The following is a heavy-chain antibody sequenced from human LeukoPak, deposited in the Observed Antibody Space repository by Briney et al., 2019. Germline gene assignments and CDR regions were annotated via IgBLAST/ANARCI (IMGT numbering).Heavy chain of an antibody. D-gene: IGHD3-22*01. V-gene: IGHV3-33*06. Sequence: GGSLRLYCAASGFTFSSYGMHWVRQAPGKGLEWVAVIWYDGSNKYYADSVKGRFTISRDNSKNTLYLQMNSLRAEDTAVYYCAKDRAYYDSTSPVDYFDYWGQGTLVTVSS. CDR3: AKDRAYYDSTSPVDYFDY. J-gene: IGHJ4*02. CDR2: IWYDGSNK. CDR1: GFTFSSYG.